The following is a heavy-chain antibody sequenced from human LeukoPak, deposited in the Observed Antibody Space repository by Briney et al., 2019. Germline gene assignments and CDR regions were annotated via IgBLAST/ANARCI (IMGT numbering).Heavy chain of an antibody. V-gene: IGHV3-23*01. D-gene: IGHD2-2*01. CDR2: FGLYGGTT. CDR3: VKDSSTTSWYLAFDV. J-gene: IGHJ3*01. CDR1: GLIFSSYA. Sequence: PGGSLRLSCAASGLIFSSYAMTWVRQAPGKGLEWVSSFGLYGGTTHYADSVKGRFTISRDNSKNTLYLQMTSLRADDTAVYYCVKDSSTTSWYLAFDVWGQGTMVAVSS.